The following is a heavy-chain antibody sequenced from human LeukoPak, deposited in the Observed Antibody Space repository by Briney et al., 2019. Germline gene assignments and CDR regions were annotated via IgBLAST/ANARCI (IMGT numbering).Heavy chain of an antibody. CDR2: IIGSGRTI. Sequence: GGSLRLSCAASGFTFSSYEMNWVRQAPGKVLEWVSYIIGSGRTIYYANSVKGRFTISRDNAKNSPYRQMNSLRADDTAVYYCARLDASGLDYWGQGTLVTVSS. J-gene: IGHJ4*02. CDR3: ARLDASGLDY. V-gene: IGHV3-48*03. CDR1: GFTFSSYE. D-gene: IGHD6-19*01.